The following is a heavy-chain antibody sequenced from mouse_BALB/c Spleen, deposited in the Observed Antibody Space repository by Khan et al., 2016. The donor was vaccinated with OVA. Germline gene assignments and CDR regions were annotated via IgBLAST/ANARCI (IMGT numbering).Heavy chain of an antibody. CDR2: VSTYYGNT. V-gene: IGHV1S137*01. D-gene: IGHD2-3*01. J-gene: IGHJ3*01. CDR1: DYTFTDYP. Sequence: QVQLKQSGPELVRPGVSVKISCKGPDYTFTDYPMHWVRQSHVKSLEWIGAVSTYYGNTNYNQKFKGKAIMTVDKSSSTASMELARLTSEDSAIYYCVRDDGYSLFAYWGQGTLVTVSA. CDR3: VRDDGYSLFAY.